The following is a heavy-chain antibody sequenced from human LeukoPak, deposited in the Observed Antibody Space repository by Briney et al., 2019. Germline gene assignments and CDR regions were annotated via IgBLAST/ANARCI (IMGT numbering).Heavy chain of an antibody. CDR3: ARGHLGAFDI. CDR1: GGSIGSGKYF. CDR2: IYYSGST. V-gene: IGHV4-31*03. D-gene: IGHD3-16*01. J-gene: IGHJ3*02. Sequence: SETLSLTCTVSGGSIGSGKYFWTWIRQHPGKGLEWIGYIYYSGSTYYNPSLKSRVTISVDTSKNQFSLKLSSVTAADTAVYYCARGHLGAFDIWGQGTMVTVSS.